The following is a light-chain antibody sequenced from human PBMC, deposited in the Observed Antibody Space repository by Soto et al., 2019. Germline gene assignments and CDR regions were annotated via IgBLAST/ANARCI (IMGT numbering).Light chain of an antibody. CDR1: QRISSW. Sequence: DIQMTQSPSTLSASVGDRVTITCRASQRISSWLAWYQQRPGKAPNLLIHTASTLKSGVPSRFIGSGSGTEFTLTISSLQPDDFAAYYCQHYDFNSGLTFGGGTKVEI. CDR3: QHYDFNSGLT. V-gene: IGKV1-5*03. J-gene: IGKJ4*01. CDR2: TAS.